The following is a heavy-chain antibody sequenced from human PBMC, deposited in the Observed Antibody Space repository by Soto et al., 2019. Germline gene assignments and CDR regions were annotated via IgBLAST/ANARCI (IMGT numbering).Heavy chain of an antibody. D-gene: IGHD3-3*01. J-gene: IGHJ5*02. Sequence: ASVKVSCKASGYTFTSYGISWVRQAPGQGLEWMGWISAYNGNTNYAQKLQGRVTMTTDTSTSTAYMELRSLRSDDTAVYYCARVGEWRMMTYYDFWSGPQDHQGGPNWFDHWGQGTLVTVSS. CDR1: GYTFTSYG. V-gene: IGHV1-18*04. CDR3: ARVGEWRMMTYYDFWSGPQDHQGGPNWFDH. CDR2: ISAYNGNT.